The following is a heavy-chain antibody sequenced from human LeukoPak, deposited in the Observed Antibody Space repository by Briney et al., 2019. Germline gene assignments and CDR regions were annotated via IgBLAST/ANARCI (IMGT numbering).Heavy chain of an antibody. D-gene: IGHD2-8*01. Sequence: SNYWMSWVRQAPGKGLEWIGSIYYSGSTYYNPSLKSRVTISVDTSKNQFSLKLSSVTAADTAVYYCARRYCTNGVYLCRKPNWFDPWGQGTLVTVSS. CDR3: ARRYCTNGVYLCRKPNWFDP. CDR2: IYYSGST. V-gene: IGHV4-39*07. J-gene: IGHJ5*02. CDR1: SNYW.